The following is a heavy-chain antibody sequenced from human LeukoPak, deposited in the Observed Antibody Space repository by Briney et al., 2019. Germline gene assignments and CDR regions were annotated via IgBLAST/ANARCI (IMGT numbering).Heavy chain of an antibody. D-gene: IGHD4-17*01. CDR1: GFTFSSYE. CDR3: ARDYGDYPRNWFDP. CDR2: ISSSGSTI. J-gene: IGHJ5*02. V-gene: IGHV3-48*03. Sequence: HPGGSLRLSCAASGFTFSSYEMNWVRQAPGKGLEWVSYISSSGSTIYYADSVKGRFTISRDNAKNSLYLQMNSLRAEDTAVYYCARDYGDYPRNWFDPWGQGTLVTVSS.